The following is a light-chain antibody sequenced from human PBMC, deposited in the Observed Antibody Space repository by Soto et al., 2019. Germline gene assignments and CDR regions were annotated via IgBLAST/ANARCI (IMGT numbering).Light chain of an antibody. CDR2: DVT. Sequence: QSVLTQPASVSGSPEQSITISCTGTSSDVGSYNYVSWYQQHPGKAPKLMIYDVTNRPSGVSNRFSGSKSGNTASLTISGLQAEDEADYYCSSYTSSSTYVFGNGTKVTVL. V-gene: IGLV2-14*01. CDR1: SSDVGSYNY. CDR3: SSYTSSSTYV. J-gene: IGLJ1*01.